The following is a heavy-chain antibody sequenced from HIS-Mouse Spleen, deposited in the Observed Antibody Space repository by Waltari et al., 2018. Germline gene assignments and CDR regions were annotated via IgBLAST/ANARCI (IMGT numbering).Heavy chain of an antibody. Sequence: QVQLQQWGAGLLKPSETLSLTCAVYGGSFSGYYWSWIRQPPGKGLEWIGENNHSGSTNYNPSLKSRVTISVDTSKNQFSLKLSSVTAADTAVYYCARGTGDYYFDYWGQGTLVTVSS. J-gene: IGHJ4*02. CDR2: NNHSGST. V-gene: IGHV4-34*01. CDR3: ARGTGDYYFDY. D-gene: IGHD7-27*01. CDR1: GGSFSGYY.